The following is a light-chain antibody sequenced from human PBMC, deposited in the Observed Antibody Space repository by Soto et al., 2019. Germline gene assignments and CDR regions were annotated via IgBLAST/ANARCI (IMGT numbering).Light chain of an antibody. CDR2: LAS. V-gene: IGKV1-9*01. Sequence: DVQLTKSTSFLSASVEDRVTITCRASQDISDYLGWYQQKPGQAPNLLIYLASTLQSGVPSRFSGSGSGTEFTLTINGLQPEDFASYWCQQSYNLPRTFGPGSKVDI. J-gene: IGKJ1*01. CDR3: QQSYNLPRT. CDR1: QDISDY.